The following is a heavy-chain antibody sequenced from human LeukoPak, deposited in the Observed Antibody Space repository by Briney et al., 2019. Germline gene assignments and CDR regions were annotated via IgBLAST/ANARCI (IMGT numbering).Heavy chain of an antibody. CDR2: INPSGGST. J-gene: IGHJ3*01. Sequence: ASVTVSCKASGYTFTNYYMHWVRQAPGQGLEWMGIINPSGGSTSYAQKLQGRVTMTRDMSTTTVYMELSSLRSEDTAVYYCAREGRTGTTSDAFDLWGQGTMVTVSS. CDR1: GYTFTNYY. V-gene: IGHV1-46*01. D-gene: IGHD1-1*01. CDR3: AREGRTGTTSDAFDL.